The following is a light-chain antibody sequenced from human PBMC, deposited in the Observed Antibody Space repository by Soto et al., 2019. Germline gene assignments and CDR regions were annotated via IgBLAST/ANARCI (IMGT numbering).Light chain of an antibody. Sequence: QSALSQPASVSGSPGQSITISCTGSSRDIGSYYLGSWYQQHPGKAPKLLIYEVNKRPSGVSDRFSASKSGNTASLTISGLQAEDEADYHCCSYAGNSDEVFGGGTKLTVL. CDR2: EVN. CDR1: SRDIGSYYL. J-gene: IGLJ2*01. CDR3: CSYAGNSDEV. V-gene: IGLV2-23*02.